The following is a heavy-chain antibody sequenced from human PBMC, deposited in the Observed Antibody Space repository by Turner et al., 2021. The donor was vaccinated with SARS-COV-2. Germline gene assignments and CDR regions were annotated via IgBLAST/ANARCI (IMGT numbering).Heavy chain of an antibody. CDR1: GFTFRNYW. V-gene: IGHV3-74*01. J-gene: IGHJ4*02. CDR2: ITSDGTST. D-gene: IGHD1-7*01. Sequence: EVQLVESGGGLVPPGGSLGLPCAAPGFTFRNYWMHWVRQAPGEGLVCVSHITSDGTSTSYADAGKGRFNISRDNAKNTLYLQMNSLGAEDTAVYYCARDGDGTVDLDYWGQGTLVTVSS. CDR3: ARDGDGTVDLDY.